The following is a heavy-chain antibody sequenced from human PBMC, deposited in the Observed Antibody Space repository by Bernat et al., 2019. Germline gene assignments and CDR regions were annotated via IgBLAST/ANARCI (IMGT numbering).Heavy chain of an antibody. CDR2: INHRGST. CDR3: ARGIRRIPAAGIPPNFDY. V-gene: IGHV4-34*01. D-gene: IGHD6-13*01. CDR1: GGSFSGYY. J-gene: IGHJ4*02. Sequence: QVQLQQWGARLLKPSETLSFTCAVYGGSFSGYYWSWIRQPPGKGLEWIGEINHRGSTNYNPSLKNRVTVSVGTSKSRFSMKLSSVTAADTAVYYCARGIRRIPAAGIPPNFDYWGQGILVTVSS.